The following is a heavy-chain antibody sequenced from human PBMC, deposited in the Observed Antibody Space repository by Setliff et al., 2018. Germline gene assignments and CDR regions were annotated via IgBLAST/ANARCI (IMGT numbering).Heavy chain of an antibody. D-gene: IGHD2-15*01. V-gene: IGHV3-23*01. Sequence: GGSLRLSCAASGFTFSSYAMSWVRQAPGKGLEWVSAISGSGGSTYYADSVKGRFTISRDNSKNTVYLEMNSLRAEDTAVYYCAKRGPYCSGGTCHYYFDYWGQGTL. CDR3: AKRGPYCSGGTCHYYFDY. CDR2: ISGSGGST. J-gene: IGHJ4*02. CDR1: GFTFSSYA.